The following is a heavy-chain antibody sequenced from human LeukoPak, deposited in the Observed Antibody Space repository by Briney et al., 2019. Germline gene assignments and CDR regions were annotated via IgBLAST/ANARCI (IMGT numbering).Heavy chain of an antibody. V-gene: IGHV6-1*01. CDR2: TYYRSKWYN. Sequence: SQTLSLTCAISGDSVSSNSAAWNWIRQSPSRGLEWLGRTYYRSKWYNDYAVSVKSRITINPDTSKNQFSLQLNSVTPEDTAVYYCAREAGLLWFGELFDYYYGTDVWGKGTTVTVSS. CDR3: AREAGLLWFGELFDYYYGTDV. J-gene: IGHJ6*04. CDR1: GDSVSSNSAA. D-gene: IGHD3-10*01.